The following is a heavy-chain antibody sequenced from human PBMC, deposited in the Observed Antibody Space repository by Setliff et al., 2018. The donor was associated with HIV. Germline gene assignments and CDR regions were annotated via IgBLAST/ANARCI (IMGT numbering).Heavy chain of an antibody. CDR2: INHRGNT. J-gene: IGHJ4*02. Sequence: SETLSLTCAVYGGSFSDDSWNWIRQPPGKGLEWIGEINHRGNTNCNPSLKGRVTISVDTSKSQFSLNVISVTAADTAVYYCARKGWNGYKSFDYWGQGTLVTVSS. CDR3: ARKGWNGYKSFDY. V-gene: IGHV4-34*01. CDR1: GGSFSDDS. D-gene: IGHD5-12*01.